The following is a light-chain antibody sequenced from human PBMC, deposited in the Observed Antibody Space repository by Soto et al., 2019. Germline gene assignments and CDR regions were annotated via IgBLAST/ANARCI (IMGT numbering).Light chain of an antibody. CDR3: SSYTSSSTVV. CDR2: DVS. V-gene: IGLV2-14*01. J-gene: IGLJ2*01. CDR1: SSDVGGYNY. Sequence: QSALTQPASVSGSPGQSITISCTGTSSDVGGYNYVSWYQQHPGKAPKLMSYDVSNRPSGVSNRFSGSKSGNTASLTISGLQAEYEADYYCSSYTSSSTVVFGGGTKVTVL.